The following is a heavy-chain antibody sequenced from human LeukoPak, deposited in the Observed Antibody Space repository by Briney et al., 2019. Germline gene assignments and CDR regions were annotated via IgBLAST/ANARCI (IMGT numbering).Heavy chain of an antibody. J-gene: IGHJ4*02. CDR3: ARGPRVSYPFFDY. V-gene: IGHV1-2*02. D-gene: IGHD1-26*01. CDR2: INPNSGGT. Sequence: ASVKIPCKSSGYTFTGYYMHWVRQAPGQGLEWMGWINPNSGGTNYAQKFQGRVTMTRNTSYSTAYMELSRLRSDDTAVYYCARGPRVSYPFFDYWGQGTLVTVPS. CDR1: GYTFTGYY.